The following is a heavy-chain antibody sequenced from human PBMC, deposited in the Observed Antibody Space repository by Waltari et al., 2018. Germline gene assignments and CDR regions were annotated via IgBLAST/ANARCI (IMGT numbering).Heavy chain of an antibody. J-gene: IGHJ5*02. CDR2: IYYSGTT. V-gene: IGHV4-39*01. Sequence: QLQLQESGPTLVKPSETLSLTCTVPGGSISRSSSYWGWIRQSPGKGLEWIGSIYYSGTTYYNPTLESRVTISGDTSKNQFSLKLSSVTAADTAVYYCVRHWKRNGYRFDPWGQGTLVTVSS. CDR1: GGSISRSSSY. D-gene: IGHD5-12*01. CDR3: VRHWKRNGYRFDP.